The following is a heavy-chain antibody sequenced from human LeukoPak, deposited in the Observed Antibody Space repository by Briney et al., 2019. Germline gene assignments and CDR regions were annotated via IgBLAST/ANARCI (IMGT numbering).Heavy chain of an antibody. J-gene: IGHJ4*02. D-gene: IGHD5-18*01. CDR3: AKDGDNVDTAMVTLGADY. CDR1: GFTFSTYV. CDR2: ISGDGGST. V-gene: IGHV3-43*02. Sequence: GGSLRLSCAASGFTFSTYVMTWVRQAPGKGLEWVSLISGDGGSTYYADSVKGRFTISRDNSKNTLYLQMNSLRTEDTALYYCAKDGDNVDTAMVTLGADYWGQGTLVTVSS.